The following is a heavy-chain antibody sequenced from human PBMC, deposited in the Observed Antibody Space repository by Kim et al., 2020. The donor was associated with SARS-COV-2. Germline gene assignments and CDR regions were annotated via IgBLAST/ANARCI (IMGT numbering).Heavy chain of an antibody. Sequence: SLKSRVTISVDTSKTQFSLKLSSVTAADTAVYYCARHCSGGSCPNWYFDLWGRGTLVTVSS. J-gene: IGHJ2*01. V-gene: IGHV4-39*01. D-gene: IGHD2-15*01. CDR3: ARHCSGGSCPNWYFDL.